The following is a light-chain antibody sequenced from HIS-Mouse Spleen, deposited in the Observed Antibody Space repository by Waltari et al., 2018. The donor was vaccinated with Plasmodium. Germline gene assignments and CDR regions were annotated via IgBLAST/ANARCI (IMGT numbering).Light chain of an antibody. CDR2: EDS. V-gene: IGLV3-10*01. Sequence: SYELTQPPSVSVSPGQTARITCSGAALPQKYAYWYPQKSGQAPVLVSYEDSKRPSGIPERFSGSSSGTMATLTISGAQVEDEADYYCYSTDSSGNHRVFGGGTKLTVL. CDR1: ALPQKY. J-gene: IGLJ3*02. CDR3: YSTDSSGNHRV.